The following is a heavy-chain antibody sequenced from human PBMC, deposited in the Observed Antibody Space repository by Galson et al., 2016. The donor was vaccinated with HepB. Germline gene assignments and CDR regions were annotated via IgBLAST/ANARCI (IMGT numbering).Heavy chain of an antibody. CDR3: ARTMVRGVPGFDI. CDR1: GYTFTNYD. CDR2: MSPSSGNI. J-gene: IGHJ3*02. Sequence: SVKVSCKASGYTFTNYDINWVRQASGQGLECLGWMSPSSGNIGYAQNFQGRVSMTSDASISTAYMELSGLRSEDTAVYYCARTMVRGVPGFDIWGQGTMVAVSS. V-gene: IGHV1-8*01. D-gene: IGHD3-10*01.